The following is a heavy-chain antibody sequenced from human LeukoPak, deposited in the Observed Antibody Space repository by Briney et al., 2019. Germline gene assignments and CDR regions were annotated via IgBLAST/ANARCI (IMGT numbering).Heavy chain of an antibody. V-gene: IGHV3-30-3*01. Sequence: GGSLRLSCAASGFTFSSYAMHWVRQAPGKGLEWVAVISYDGSNKYYADSVKGRFTISRDNSKNTLYLQMNSLRAEDTAVYYCARDPPYYDILTGYTWTEDYWGQGTLVTVSS. CDR3: ARDPPYYDILTGYTWTEDY. D-gene: IGHD3-9*01. CDR2: ISYDGSNK. CDR1: GFTFSSYA. J-gene: IGHJ4*02.